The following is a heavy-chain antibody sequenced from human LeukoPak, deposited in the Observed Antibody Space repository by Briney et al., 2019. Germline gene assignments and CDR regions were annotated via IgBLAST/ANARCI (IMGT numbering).Heavy chain of an antibody. V-gene: IGHV1-69*01. CDR3: ASGGIAVAASYYYYGMDV. CDR1: GGTFSSYA. CDR2: IIPIFSTA. D-gene: IGHD6-19*01. J-gene: IGHJ6*04. Sequence: GASVTVSCKASGGTFSSYAISWVRQAPGQGLEWMGGIIPIFSTANYAQKFQGRVTITADESTSTAYMELSSLRSEDTAVYYCASGGIAVAASYYYYGMDVWGKGTTVTVSS.